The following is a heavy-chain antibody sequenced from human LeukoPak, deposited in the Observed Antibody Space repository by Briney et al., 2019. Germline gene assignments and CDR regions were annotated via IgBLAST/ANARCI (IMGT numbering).Heavy chain of an antibody. CDR2: INCSGGNA. Sequence: GVSLRLFCAACGLTFTSYAMSCVRQAPGRGLEWGSVINCSGGNAFYADSVKGRFTISRDNSKNALYLQMNSLRAEDTVVYYCAKDMKWELLPGYMDVWGKGTTVTVSS. CDR3: AKDMKWELLPGYMDV. J-gene: IGHJ6*03. V-gene: IGHV3-23*01. D-gene: IGHD1-26*01. CDR1: GLTFTSYA.